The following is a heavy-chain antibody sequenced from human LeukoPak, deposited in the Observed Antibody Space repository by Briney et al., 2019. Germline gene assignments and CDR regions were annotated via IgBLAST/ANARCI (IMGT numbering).Heavy chain of an antibody. CDR2: ISQDGREK. CDR1: AGFTFSDYW. D-gene: IGHD6-19*01. Sequence: GGSLGLSCAASAGFTFSDYWMNWVRQAPGKGLGWVAIISQDGREKLYVDSVKGRFTISRDNAKSSLYLQINSLRAEDTAVYYCVGGIGWQPDYWGQGTLVTVSS. CDR3: VGGIGWQPDY. J-gene: IGHJ4*02. V-gene: IGHV3-7*03.